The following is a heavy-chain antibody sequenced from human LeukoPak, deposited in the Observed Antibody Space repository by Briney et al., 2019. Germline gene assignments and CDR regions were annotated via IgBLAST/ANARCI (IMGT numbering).Heavy chain of an antibody. CDR1: GGSISSYY. Sequence: SETLSLTCTVYGGSISSYYWSWLRQPPGKGLEWIGYIYYSGSTNYNPSLKSRVTISVDTSKNQFSLKLSSVTAADTAVYYCARHPSYYDRIDYWGQGTLVTVSS. CDR2: IYYSGST. V-gene: IGHV4-59*08. D-gene: IGHD3-22*01. J-gene: IGHJ4*02. CDR3: ARHPSYYDRIDY.